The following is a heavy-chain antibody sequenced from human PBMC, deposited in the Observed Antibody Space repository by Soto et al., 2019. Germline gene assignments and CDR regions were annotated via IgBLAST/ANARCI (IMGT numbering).Heavy chain of an antibody. V-gene: IGHV3-11*05. D-gene: IGHD1-1*01. Sequence: QVQLVESGGGLVKPGGSLRLSCAASGFIFSDYYMAWVRQSPGKGLEWIAYLSATPHTFINYADSVRGRFTISRDNAENTLSLQMNSLSVEDTAIYYCVRVRRRQGYRVFDQWGQGTLVTVSS. CDR3: VRVRRRQGYRVFDQ. CDR2: LSATPHTFI. CDR1: GFIFSDYY. J-gene: IGHJ4*02.